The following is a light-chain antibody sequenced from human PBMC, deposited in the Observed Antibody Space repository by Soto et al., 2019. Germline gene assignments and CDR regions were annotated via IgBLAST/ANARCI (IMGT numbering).Light chain of an antibody. CDR3: SSYTSSSTYV. CDR1: SSDVGNYNR. CDR2: EVS. Sequence: QSALTQPPSVSGSPGQSVTISCTGTSSDVGNYNRVSWYQQPPGTAPKVIIYEVSNRPSGVPDRFSGSKSGNTASLTISGLQAEDEAYYYGSSYTSSSTYVFGTGTKLTVL. J-gene: IGLJ1*01. V-gene: IGLV2-18*02.